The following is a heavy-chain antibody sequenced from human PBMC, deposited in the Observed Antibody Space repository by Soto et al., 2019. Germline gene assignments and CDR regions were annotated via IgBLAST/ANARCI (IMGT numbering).Heavy chain of an antibody. CDR1: GYTFYSHS. V-gene: IGHV1-18*01. CDR3: ARDADGYNSYYFDY. Sequence: ASVKVSCKASGYTFYSHSISWVRQAPGQGLEWMGRINADCGNTQYAQKFRGRVTMTRDTSTSTVYMELSSLRSEDTAVYYCARDADGYNSYYFDYWGQGTLVTVSS. D-gene: IGHD1-1*01. CDR2: INADCGNT. J-gene: IGHJ4*02.